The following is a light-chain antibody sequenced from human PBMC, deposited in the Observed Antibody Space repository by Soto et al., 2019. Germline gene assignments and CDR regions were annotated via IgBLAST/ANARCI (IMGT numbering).Light chain of an antibody. J-gene: IGLJ1*01. Sequence: QSVLTQPPSASGSAGQSVTISCTGTSSDIVGNNYVSWYQQHPGKAPKLMIYEVSKRPSGVPDRFSGSKSGNTASLTVSGLQAEDEANYYTSSYLGSNNFAYVFETRTKHTVL. V-gene: IGLV2-8*01. CDR2: EVS. CDR3: SSYLGSNNFAYV. CDR1: SSDIVGNNY.